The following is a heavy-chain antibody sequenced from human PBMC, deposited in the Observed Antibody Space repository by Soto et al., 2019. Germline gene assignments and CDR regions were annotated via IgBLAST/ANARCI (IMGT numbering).Heavy chain of an antibody. CDR2: IYSGGST. V-gene: IGHV3-53*01. CDR3: ARDLRTTVVTPVRYFDY. D-gene: IGHD4-17*01. Sequence: GGSLRLSCAASGITASSNYMSWVRQAPGKGLEWVSVIYSGGSTYYADSVKGRFTISRDTSKNTLYLQMNSLRAEDTAVYYCARDLRTTVVTPVRYFDYWGQGTLVTVSS. J-gene: IGHJ4*02. CDR1: GITASSNY.